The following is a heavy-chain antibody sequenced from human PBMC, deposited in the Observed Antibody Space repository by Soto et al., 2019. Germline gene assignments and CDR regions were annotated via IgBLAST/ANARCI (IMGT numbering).Heavy chain of an antibody. CDR2: ISAYNGNT. CDR3: ARTYDSSGYPHGWFEP. CDR1: GYTFTSYG. V-gene: IGHV1-18*04. J-gene: IGHJ5*02. Sequence: ASVKVSYKASGYTFTSYGISWVRQAPGQGLEWMGRISAYNGNTNYAQKLQGRVTMTTDTSTSTAYMQLRSLRSDETAVYYCARTYDSSGYPHGWFEPWGQGTLLTLSS. D-gene: IGHD3-22*01.